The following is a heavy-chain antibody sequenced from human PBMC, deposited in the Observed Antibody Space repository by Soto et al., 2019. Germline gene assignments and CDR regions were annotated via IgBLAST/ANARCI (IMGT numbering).Heavy chain of an antibody. CDR1: GGTFSSYA. Sequence: GASVKVSCKASGGTFSSYAISWVRQAPGQGLEWMGGIIPIFGTANYAQKFQGRVTITADKSTSTAYMELSSLRSEDTAVYYCARAREVVTAIPFDAFDIWGQGTMVTVSS. CDR3: ARAREVVTAIPFDAFDI. J-gene: IGHJ3*02. D-gene: IGHD2-21*02. V-gene: IGHV1-69*06. CDR2: IIPIFGTA.